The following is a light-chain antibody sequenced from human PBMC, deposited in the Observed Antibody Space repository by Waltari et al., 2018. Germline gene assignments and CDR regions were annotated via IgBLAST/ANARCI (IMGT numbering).Light chain of an antibody. Sequence: EIVLTQSPATLSLSPGERATLSCRASQSVGTYLACYQQKPGQAPRLLISDASYRASGIPARFSGSGSGTDFTLTISSLEPEDFAIYYCQQRTDWPPLTFGGGTKVEIK. V-gene: IGKV3-11*01. J-gene: IGKJ4*01. CDR2: DAS. CDR3: QQRTDWPPLT. CDR1: QSVGTY.